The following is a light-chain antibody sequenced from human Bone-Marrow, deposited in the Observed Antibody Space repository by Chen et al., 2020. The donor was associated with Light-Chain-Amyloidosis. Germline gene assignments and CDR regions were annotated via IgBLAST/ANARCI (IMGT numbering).Light chain of an antibody. CDR2: EVT. V-gene: IGLV2-14*01. CDR3: SSYAITNTLV. J-gene: IGLJ1*01. Sequence: QSALTQPATVSGSPGQSITIPCTGTRSDVVSDNHVSWYQQHTDKAPKLIIYEVTNRPSWVPVHFSGSKSDNTASLTISGLHTEDEADYFCSSYAITNTLVFGSGTRVTVL. CDR1: RSDVVSDNH.